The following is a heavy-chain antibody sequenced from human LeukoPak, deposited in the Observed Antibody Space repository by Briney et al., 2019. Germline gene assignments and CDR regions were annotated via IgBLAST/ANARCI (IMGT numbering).Heavy chain of an antibody. CDR1: GYSFTSYW. V-gene: IGHV5-51*01. Sequence: GESLKISCKGSGYSFTSYWIGWVRQMPGKDLEWMGIIYPGDSDTRYSPSFQGQVTISADKSISTAYLQWSSLKASDTATYYCARRPAERWLQEPDAFDIWGQGTMVTVSS. CDR2: IYPGDSDT. CDR3: ARRPAERWLQEPDAFDI. J-gene: IGHJ3*02. D-gene: IGHD5-24*01.